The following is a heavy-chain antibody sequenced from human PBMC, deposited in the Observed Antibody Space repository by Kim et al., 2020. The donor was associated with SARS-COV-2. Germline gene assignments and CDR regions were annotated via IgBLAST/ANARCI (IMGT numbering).Heavy chain of an antibody. CDR2: IKQDGSEK. CDR3: ARDEPSAVAAYYYYYGMGV. V-gene: IGHV3-7*03. CDR1: GFTFSSYW. Sequence: GGSLRLSCAASGFTFSSYWMSWVRQAPGKGLEWVANIKQDGSEKYYVDSVKGRFTISRDNAKNSLYLQMNSLRAEDTAVYYCARDEPSAVAAYYYYYGMGVWGQGTTVTVSS. D-gene: IGHD6-19*01. J-gene: IGHJ6*02.